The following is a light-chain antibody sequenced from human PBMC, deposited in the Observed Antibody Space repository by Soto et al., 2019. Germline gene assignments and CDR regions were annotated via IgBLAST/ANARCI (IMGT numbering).Light chain of an antibody. CDR2: DTS. V-gene: IGKV1-33*01. J-gene: IGKJ2*01. CDR3: QHCDNLLPMYT. Sequence: DIQMTQSPSSLSASVGDRVTITCQASQVITNHLNWFQHKPGKAPKLLIYDTSALETGVPSRFSGGGSGTDFTLTITNLQPEDVATYYCQHCDNLLPMYTFGQGTKLEIK. CDR1: QVITNH.